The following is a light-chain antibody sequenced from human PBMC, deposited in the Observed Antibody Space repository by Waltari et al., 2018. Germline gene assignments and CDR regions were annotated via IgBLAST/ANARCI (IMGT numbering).Light chain of an antibody. V-gene: IGKV4-1*01. CDR2: WAS. Sequence: DIVMTQSPDSLAVSLGERATINCKSSQRVLYSSNHKTYLAWYQQKPGQSPKLLIYWASTRESGVPDRFSGSGSGTDFTLTISSLQAEDVAIYYCLQYYSTPPGTFGQGTKVEIK. J-gene: IGKJ1*01. CDR1: QRVLYSSNHKTY. CDR3: LQYYSTPPGT.